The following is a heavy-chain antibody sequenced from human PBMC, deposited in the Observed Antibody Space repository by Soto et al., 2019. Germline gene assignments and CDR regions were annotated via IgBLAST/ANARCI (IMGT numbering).Heavy chain of an antibody. Sequence: SETLSLTCTVSGGSISSSIYYWGWIRQPPGKGLEWIGSIYYSGSTYYNPSLKSRVTISVDTSKNQFSLRLSSVTAADTAVYYCARYLPGATNTGFDYWGQGTLVTVSS. CDR3: ARYLPGATNTGFDY. J-gene: IGHJ4*02. CDR1: GGSISSSIYY. D-gene: IGHD1-26*01. V-gene: IGHV4-39*01. CDR2: IYYSGST.